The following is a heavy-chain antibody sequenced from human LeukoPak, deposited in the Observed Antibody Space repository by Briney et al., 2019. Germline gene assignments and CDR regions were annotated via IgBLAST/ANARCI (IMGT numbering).Heavy chain of an antibody. J-gene: IGHJ4*02. CDR3: ARGARYNWNDQGFDY. D-gene: IGHD1-1*01. V-gene: IGHV3-33*01. Sequence: GGSLRLSCAASGFTFSSYGMHWVRQAPGKGLEWVAVIWYDGSNKYYADSVKSRFTISRDNSKNTLYLQMNSLRAEDAAVYYCARGARYNWNDQGFDYWGQGTLVTVSS. CDR1: GFTFSSYG. CDR2: IWYDGSNK.